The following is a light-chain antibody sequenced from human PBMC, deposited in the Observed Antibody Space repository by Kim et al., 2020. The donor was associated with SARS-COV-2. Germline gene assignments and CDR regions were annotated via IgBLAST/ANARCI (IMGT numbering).Light chain of an antibody. V-gene: IGKV3-20*01. CDR2: AAS. CDR3: QQYASSPGT. J-gene: IGKJ1*01. Sequence: EIVLTQSPGTLSLSPGERATLSCRASQSVTSNYLAWYQQKPGQAPRLLVYAASSRATGIPDRFSGRGSGTDFTLTISRLEPEDFALYYCQQYASSPGTFGQGTKVDIK. CDR1: QSVTSNY.